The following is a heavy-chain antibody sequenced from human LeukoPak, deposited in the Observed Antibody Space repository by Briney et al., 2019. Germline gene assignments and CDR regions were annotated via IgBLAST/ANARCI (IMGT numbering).Heavy chain of an antibody. V-gene: IGHV4-4*07. CDR1: CGSIGSYY. Sequence: SETLSLTCTVSCGSIGSYYGSWIRQPAGKGLEWIVLIYTSGSTNYNPSLKSRVTISVDKSKNQFSLKLSSMTAADTAVYYCARDWHYGPFDYWGQGTLVPVSS. J-gene: IGHJ4*02. D-gene: IGHD4-17*01. CDR2: IYTSGST. CDR3: ARDWHYGPFDY.